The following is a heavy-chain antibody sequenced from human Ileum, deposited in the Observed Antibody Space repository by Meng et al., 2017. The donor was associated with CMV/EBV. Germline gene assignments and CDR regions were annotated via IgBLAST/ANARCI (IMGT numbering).Heavy chain of an antibody. J-gene: IGHJ4*02. CDR2: INHSGST. CDR3: ARGVAGGPFDY. V-gene: IGHV4-34*01. D-gene: IGHD2-15*01. Sequence: QVPLQQWGAGLLKPSETLSLTCAVYGGSFSGYYWSWIRQPPGKGLEWIGEINHSGSTNYNPSLKSRVTISVDTSKNQFFLKLSSVTAADTAVYYCARGVAGGPFDYWGQGTLVTASS. CDR1: GGSFSGYY.